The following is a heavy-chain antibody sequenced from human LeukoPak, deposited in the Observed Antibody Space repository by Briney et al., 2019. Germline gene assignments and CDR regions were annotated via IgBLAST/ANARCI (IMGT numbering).Heavy chain of an antibody. V-gene: IGHV4-59*01. D-gene: IGHD4-11*01. J-gene: IGHJ6*03. Sequence: SETPSLTCTVSGGSISSYYWSWIRQPPGKGLEWIGYIYYSGSTNYNPSLKSRVTISVDTSKNQFSLKLSSVTAADTAVYYCARSYSNDGYYYYYYMDVWGKGTTVTVSS. CDR3: ARSYSNDGYYYYYYMDV. CDR2: IYYSGST. CDR1: GGSISSYY.